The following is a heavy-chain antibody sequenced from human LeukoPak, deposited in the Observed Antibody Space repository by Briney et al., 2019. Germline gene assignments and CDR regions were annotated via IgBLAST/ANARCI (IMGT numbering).Heavy chain of an antibody. D-gene: IGHD2-15*01. CDR1: GFSFRTSS. CDR2: ISSSSSFI. CDR3: ARLYCSGNSCYSFDY. J-gene: IGHJ4*02. V-gene: IGHV3-21*01. Sequence: PGGSLRLSCTASGFSFRTSSMDWVRQAPGRGLEWVSSISSSSSFIKYPDSVKGRFTISRDNAKNSLYLQMNSLRAEDTAVYYCARLYCSGNSCYSFDYWGQGTLVTVSS.